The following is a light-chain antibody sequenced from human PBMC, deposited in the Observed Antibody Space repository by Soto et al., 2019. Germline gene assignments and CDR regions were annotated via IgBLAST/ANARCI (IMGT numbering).Light chain of an antibody. V-gene: IGLV6-57*04. CDR3: QSYHSGNVV. CDR1: SGSIASNY. CDR2: EDH. J-gene: IGLJ2*01. Sequence: NFMLTQPHSVSESPGKTVTISCTRSSGSIASNYVQWYQQRPGSAPTTVIYEDHQRPSGVPDRFSGSIDSSSNSASLIISGLKTEDEADYYCQSYHSGNVVFGGGTKLTVL.